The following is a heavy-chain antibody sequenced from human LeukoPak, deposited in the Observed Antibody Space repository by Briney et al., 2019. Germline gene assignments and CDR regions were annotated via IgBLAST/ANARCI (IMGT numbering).Heavy chain of an antibody. J-gene: IGHJ4*02. Sequence: GSLRLSCAASGFTFSNAWMSWVRQAPGKGLEWIGSIYHSGSTYYNPSLKSRVTISVDTSKNQFSLKLSSVTAADTAVYYCARGIVGATRPPDDYWGQGTLVTVSS. CDR3: ARGIVGATRPPDDY. CDR2: IYHSGST. D-gene: IGHD1-26*01. V-gene: IGHV4-38-2*01. CDR1: GFTFSNAW.